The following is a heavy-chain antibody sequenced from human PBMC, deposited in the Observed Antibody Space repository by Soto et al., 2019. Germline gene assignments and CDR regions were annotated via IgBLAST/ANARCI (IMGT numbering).Heavy chain of an antibody. CDR2: ISYDGSNK. Sequence: QVQLVESGGGVVQPGRSLRLSCAASGFTFSSYGMHWVRQAPGKGLEWVAVISYDGSNKYYADSVKGRFTISRDNSKNTLYLQMNSLRAEDTAVYYCEKDDSKLPTYLDYWGQGTLVTVSS. J-gene: IGHJ4*02. V-gene: IGHV3-30*18. D-gene: IGHD2-15*01. CDR1: GFTFSSYG. CDR3: EKDDSKLPTYLDY.